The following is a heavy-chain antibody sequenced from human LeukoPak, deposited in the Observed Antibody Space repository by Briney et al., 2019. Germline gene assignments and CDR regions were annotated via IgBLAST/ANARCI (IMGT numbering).Heavy chain of an antibody. V-gene: IGHV1-46*01. CDR2: XXXSGGST. CDR3: ARGEVAATGTDYYYYGMDV. D-gene: IGHD2-15*01. J-gene: IGHJ6*02. Sequence: QAPGQGLXXXXXXXXSGGSTSYAQKFQGRVTMTRDTSTSTVYMELSSLRSEDTAVYYCARGEVAATGTDYYYYGMDVWGQGTTVTVSS.